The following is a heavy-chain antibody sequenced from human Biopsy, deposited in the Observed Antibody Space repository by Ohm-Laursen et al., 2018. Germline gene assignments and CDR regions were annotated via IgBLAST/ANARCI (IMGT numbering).Heavy chain of an antibody. V-gene: IGHV4-4*07. J-gene: IGHJ3*01. Sequence: SETSLTWNVSGGDINNYYWSWIRQPAGKGLEWIGRIYPGGSTNYNPSLKSRVTMSVDTSKKQLSLRLRSVTAADTAMYYRASVVLGPTNDAFDLWGQGTMVVVSS. CDR3: ASVVLGPTNDAFDL. CDR1: GGDINNYY. D-gene: IGHD3-22*01. CDR2: IYPGGST.